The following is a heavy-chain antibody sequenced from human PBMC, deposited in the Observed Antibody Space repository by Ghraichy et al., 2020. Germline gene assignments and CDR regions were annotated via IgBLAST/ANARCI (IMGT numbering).Heavy chain of an antibody. D-gene: IGHD3-10*01. CDR1: GFNVGDKY. CDR2: IYISGST. Sequence: GGSLRLSCAVSGFNVGDKYMNWVRQAPGKGLEWVSVIYISGSTIYRDSVKGRFVISRDTSKNTLNLQMHNLRAEDTAMYYCTRDMGKNNYNFDAFDVWGQGTQVVVSA. V-gene: IGHV3-66*01. J-gene: IGHJ3*01. CDR3: TRDMGKNNYNFDAFDV.